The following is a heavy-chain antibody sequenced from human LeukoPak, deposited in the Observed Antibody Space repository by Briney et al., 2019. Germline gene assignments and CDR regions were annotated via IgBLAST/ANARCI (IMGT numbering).Heavy chain of an antibody. J-gene: IGHJ6*02. Sequence: SETLSLTCTVSGGSISSYYWSWIRQPAGKGLEWIGRIYTSGSTNYNPSLKSRVTMSVDTSKNQFSLKLSSVTAADTAVYYCARDDYGDYSPLRYYYGMDVWGQGTTVTVSS. V-gene: IGHV4-4*07. CDR2: IYTSGST. CDR1: GGSISSYY. CDR3: ARDDYGDYSPLRYYYGMDV. D-gene: IGHD4-17*01.